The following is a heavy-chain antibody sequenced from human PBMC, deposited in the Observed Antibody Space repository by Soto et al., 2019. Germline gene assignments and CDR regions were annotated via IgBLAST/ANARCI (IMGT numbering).Heavy chain of an antibody. D-gene: IGHD6-6*01. Sequence: GESRKISCXGSGYSFTSYWIGWVRQMPGKGLEWMGIIYPGDSDTRYSPSFQGQVTISADKSISTAYLQWSSLKASDTAMYYCARNFTRIAARRYYYYGMDVWGQGTTVTVSS. CDR3: ARNFTRIAARRYYYYGMDV. CDR1: GYSFTSYW. CDR2: IYPGDSDT. V-gene: IGHV5-51*01. J-gene: IGHJ6*02.